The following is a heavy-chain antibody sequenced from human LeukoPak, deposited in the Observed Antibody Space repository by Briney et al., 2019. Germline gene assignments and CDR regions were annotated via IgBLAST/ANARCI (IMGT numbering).Heavy chain of an antibody. V-gene: IGHV3-30*18. D-gene: IGHD1-26*01. CDR3: AKGGPRGGYYYHYLDG. CDR1: GFTFSYYG. Sequence: GRSLRLSCAASGFTFSYYGMRWVRQAPGKGLEWVAAASSYESDKYYVDSVKGRFTISRDNSKNTLYLQLNSLRAEDTAVYYCAKGGPRGGYYYHYLDGWGKGTTVTVSS. J-gene: IGHJ6*03. CDR2: ASSYESDK.